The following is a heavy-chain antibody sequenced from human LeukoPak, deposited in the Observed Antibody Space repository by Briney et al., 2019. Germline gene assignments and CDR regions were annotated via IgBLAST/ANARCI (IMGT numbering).Heavy chain of an antibody. CDR1: GFTFGDYA. J-gene: IGHJ3*02. CDR2: IRSKAYGGTT. CDR3: TRDSSGPDAFDI. D-gene: IGHD6-19*01. V-gene: IGHV3-49*04. Sequence: GRSLRLSCTASGFTFGDYAMSWVRQAPGKGREGVGFIRSKAYGGTTEYAASVKGRFTISRDDSKSIAHLQMNSLKTEDTAVYYCTRDSSGPDAFDIWGQGTMVTVSS.